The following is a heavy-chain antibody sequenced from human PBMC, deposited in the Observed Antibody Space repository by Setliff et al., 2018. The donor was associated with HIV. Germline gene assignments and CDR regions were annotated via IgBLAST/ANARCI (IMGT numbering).Heavy chain of an antibody. J-gene: IGHJ3*02. Sequence: PGASLKISCKGSGTSLNNYWINWVRQMPGKGLEWMGMIDPSDSYINYGPSFQGHVTISGDKSTTTAFLQWRSLKASDSAMYYCSRGIAVVGHDFANTPGDIWGQGKMVTVSS. CDR1: GTSLNNYW. D-gene: IGHD6-19*01. CDR2: IDPSDSYI. CDR3: SRGIAVVGHDFANTPGDI. V-gene: IGHV5-10-1*01.